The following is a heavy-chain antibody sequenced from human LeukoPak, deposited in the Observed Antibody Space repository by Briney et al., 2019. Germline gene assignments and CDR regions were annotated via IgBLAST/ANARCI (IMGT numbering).Heavy chain of an antibody. CDR1: GFTFSSYA. CDR3: EKVLPQQLVGGFDY. D-gene: IGHD6-13*01. CDR2: ISGSGGST. V-gene: IGHV3-23*01. J-gene: IGHJ4*02. Sequence: GGSLRLSCAASGFTFSSYAMSWVRQAPGKGLEWVSAISGSGGSTYYADTVKGRVTISRDNSKNTLYLQMNSLRAEDTAVYYCEKVLPQQLVGGFDYWGQGTLVTVSS.